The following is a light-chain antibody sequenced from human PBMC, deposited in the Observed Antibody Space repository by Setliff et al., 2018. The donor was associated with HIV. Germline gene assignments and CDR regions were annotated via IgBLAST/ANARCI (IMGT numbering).Light chain of an antibody. CDR3: SSYTSSTPLYL. CDR1: SSDVGDYNY. Sequence: QSVLTQPASGSGSPGQSITISCTGTSSDVGDYNYVSWYQQHPGKAPKLMISDVSNRPSGVSNRFSGSKSGNAASLTISGLQAEDEADYYCSSYTSSTPLYLFGTGTKVTVL. CDR2: DVS. J-gene: IGLJ1*01. V-gene: IGLV2-14*03.